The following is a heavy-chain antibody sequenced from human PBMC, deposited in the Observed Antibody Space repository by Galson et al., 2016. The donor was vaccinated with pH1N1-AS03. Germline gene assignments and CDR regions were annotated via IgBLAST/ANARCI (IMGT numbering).Heavy chain of an antibody. V-gene: IGHV5-51*01. Sequence: QSGAEVTKPGESLKISCQASGYIFSSYWISWVRQRPGKGLEWMGIIWPADSDTKYSPSFQGQVTISVDTSLNTAYLQWSSLEASDTAMYFCARQKYCSGGSCFLYYDAFDMWGQGTLVTVSS. D-gene: IGHD2-15*01. CDR1: GYIFSSYW. J-gene: IGHJ3*02. CDR3: ARQKYCSGGSCFLYYDAFDM. CDR2: IWPADSDT.